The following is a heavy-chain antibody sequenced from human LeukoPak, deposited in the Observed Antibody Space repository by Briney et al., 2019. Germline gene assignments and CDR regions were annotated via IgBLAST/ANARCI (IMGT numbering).Heavy chain of an antibody. Sequence: SETLSLTCTVSGGSISSSSYYWGWIRQPPGKGLEWIGSIYYSGSTYYNPSLKSRVTISVDMSKNQFSLKLSSVTAADTAVYYCARMDYGDWYFDYWGQGTLVTVSS. D-gene: IGHD4-17*01. CDR2: IYYSGST. V-gene: IGHV4-39*07. J-gene: IGHJ4*02. CDR3: ARMDYGDWYFDY. CDR1: GGSISSSSYY.